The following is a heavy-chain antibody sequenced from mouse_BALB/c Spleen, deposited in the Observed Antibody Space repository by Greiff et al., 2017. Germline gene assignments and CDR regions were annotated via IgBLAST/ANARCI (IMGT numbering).Heavy chain of an antibody. Sequence: EVQLVESGGGLVKPGGSLKLSCAASGFTFSSYAMSWVRQSPEKRLEWVAEISSGGSYTYYPDTVTGRFTISRDNAKNTLYLEMSSLRSEDTAMYYCARGDYGNRYYYAMDYWGQGTSVTVSS. CDR3: ARGDYGNRYYYAMDY. CDR1: GFTFSSYA. D-gene: IGHD2-1*01. V-gene: IGHV5-9-4*01. CDR2: ISSGGSYT. J-gene: IGHJ4*01.